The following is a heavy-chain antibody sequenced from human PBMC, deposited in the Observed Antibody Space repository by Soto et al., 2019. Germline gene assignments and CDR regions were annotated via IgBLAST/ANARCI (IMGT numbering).Heavy chain of an antibody. J-gene: IGHJ6*02. V-gene: IGHV1-2*02. D-gene: IGHD3-16*02. CDR1: RYIFTGYY. CDR3: ARSHSAYHYRAMDA. CDR2: INPNSGDT. Sequence: ASVKVSCKTSRYIFTGYYMHWVRQAPGQGLEWMGWINPNSGDTNYAQRFKGRVSMTSDTSINTAYLELSRLRPGDTAVFFCARSHSAYHYRAMDAWGQGTTVTVSS.